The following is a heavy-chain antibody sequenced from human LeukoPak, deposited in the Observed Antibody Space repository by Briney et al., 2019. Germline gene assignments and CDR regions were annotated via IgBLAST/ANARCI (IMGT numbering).Heavy chain of an antibody. CDR3: ARDRPPIDY. CDR2: IGTSTSYI. Sequence: GGSLRLSCAASGFTFSTYIMNWVRRTPGKGLEWVSSIGTSTSYIYYADSVKGRFTISRDNAKNSLYLQMNSLRAEDTAVYYCARDRPPIDYWGQGTLVTVSS. CDR1: GFTFSTYI. V-gene: IGHV3-21*01. J-gene: IGHJ4*02.